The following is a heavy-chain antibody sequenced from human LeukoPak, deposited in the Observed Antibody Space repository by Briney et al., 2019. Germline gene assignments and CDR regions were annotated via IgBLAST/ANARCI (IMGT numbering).Heavy chain of an antibody. D-gene: IGHD6-6*01. J-gene: IGHJ4*02. Sequence: SETLSLTCTVSGGSISSSSYYWGWIRQPPGKGLEWIGSIYHSGSTYYNPSLKSRVTMSVDTSKNQFSLKLSSVTAADTAVYYCAGSGNLEYSSSPMVIGTFDYWGQGTLVTVSS. CDR3: AGSGNLEYSSSPMVIGTFDY. CDR1: GGSISSSSYY. V-gene: IGHV4-39*07. CDR2: IYHSGST.